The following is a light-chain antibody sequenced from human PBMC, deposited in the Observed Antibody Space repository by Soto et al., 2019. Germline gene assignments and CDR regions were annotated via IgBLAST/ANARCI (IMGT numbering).Light chain of an antibody. V-gene: IGLV1-44*01. CDR3: AAWDDTLNGLYV. CDR1: SSNIGRNT. J-gene: IGLJ1*01. CDR2: SNN. Sequence: LTQPPSASGTPGQRVTISCSGSSSNIGRNTVSWYQHLPRTAPKLLIYSNNQRPSGVPDRFSGSKSGTSASLAISGLQSEDEADYYCAAWDDTLNGLYVFGTGTKV.